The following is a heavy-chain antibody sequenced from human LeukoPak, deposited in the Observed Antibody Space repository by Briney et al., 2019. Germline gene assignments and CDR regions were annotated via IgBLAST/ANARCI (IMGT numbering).Heavy chain of an antibody. J-gene: IGHJ6*02. CDR3: ARDGGTPTYYYYGMDV. Sequence: ASVKVSCKASGYTFTSYYMHWVRQAPGQGLEWMGIINPSGGGTSYAQKFQGRVTMTRDTSTSTVYMELSSLRSEDTAVYYCARDGGTPTYYYYGMDVWGQGTTVTVSS. D-gene: IGHD2-15*01. CDR2: INPSGGGT. V-gene: IGHV1-46*01. CDR1: GYTFTSYY.